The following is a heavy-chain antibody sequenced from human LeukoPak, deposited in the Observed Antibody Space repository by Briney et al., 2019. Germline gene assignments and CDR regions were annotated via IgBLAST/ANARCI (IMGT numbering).Heavy chain of an antibody. D-gene: IGHD5-24*01. J-gene: IGHJ3*01. CDR3: ARDASLQTGAFDV. Sequence: PSETLSLTCAVSGGSIYSYYLNWIRQPPGKGLEWIGYIYYSGSTNYNPSLKSRVTMSLDMSKNQFSLNLTSVTAADTAVYYCARDASLQTGAFDVWGQGTMVTVSS. CDR1: GGSIYSYY. V-gene: IGHV4-59*01. CDR2: IYYSGST.